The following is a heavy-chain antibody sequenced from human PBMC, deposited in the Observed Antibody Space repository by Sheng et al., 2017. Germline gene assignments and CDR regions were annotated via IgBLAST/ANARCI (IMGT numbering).Heavy chain of an antibody. CDR3: ARGDRSDY. D-gene: IGHD3-16*01. V-gene: IGHV4-38-2*01. CDR2: IYYNGDT. CDR1: GYSISSGYY. Sequence: QVQLQGSGPGLVKPSETLSLTCAVSGYSISSGYYWGWIRQPPGRGLEWIASIYYNGDTNYNPSLKSRVTISVDTSKNQFSLKLNSVTIADTAVYYCARGDRSDYWGQGTLVTVSS. J-gene: IGHJ4*01.